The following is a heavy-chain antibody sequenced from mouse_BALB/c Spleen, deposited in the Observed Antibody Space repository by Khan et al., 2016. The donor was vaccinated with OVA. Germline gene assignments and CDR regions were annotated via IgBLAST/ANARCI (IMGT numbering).Heavy chain of an antibody. CDR2: ISSCGSYT. CDR1: GFTFSSFG. V-gene: IGHV5-6*02. CDR3: ARRYSNSFFEY. D-gene: IGHD2-5*01. Sequence: EVELVESGGDLVKPGGSLKLSCAASGFTFSSFGMSWIRQTPDKRLEWVATISSCGSYTYYPASVKGRFTISRDNAKNPLYLQMSSLKSEDTAMYYCARRYSNSFFEYWGQGTTLTVSS. J-gene: IGHJ2*01.